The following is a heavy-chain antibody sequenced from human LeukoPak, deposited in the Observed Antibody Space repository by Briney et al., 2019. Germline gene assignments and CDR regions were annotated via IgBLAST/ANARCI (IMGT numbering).Heavy chain of an antibody. D-gene: IGHD6-13*01. CDR2: INPSGGST. V-gene: IGHV1-46*01. Sequence: ASVKVSCTASGYTFTTYYIHWVRQAPGQGLEWMGIINPSGGSTSYVQKFQGRVTMTRDMSTSTVYMELSSLRSEDTAVYYCARSFGASQQYSSSWYYYYMDVWGKGTTVTVSS. CDR3: ARSFGASQQYSSSWYYYYMDV. J-gene: IGHJ6*03. CDR1: GYTFTTYY.